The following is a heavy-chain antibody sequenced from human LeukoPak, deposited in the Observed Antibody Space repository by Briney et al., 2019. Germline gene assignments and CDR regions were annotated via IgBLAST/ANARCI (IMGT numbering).Heavy chain of an antibody. J-gene: IGHJ4*02. Sequence: SETLSLTCAVYGGSFSGYYWSWIRQPPGKGLEWIGEINHSGSTNYNPSLKSRVTISVDTSKNQFSLKLSSVTAADTAVYYCARDGVLYCSGGSCYPHFDYWGRGTLVTVSS. D-gene: IGHD2-15*01. CDR1: GGSFSGYY. CDR3: ARDGVLYCSGGSCYPHFDY. CDR2: INHSGST. V-gene: IGHV4-34*01.